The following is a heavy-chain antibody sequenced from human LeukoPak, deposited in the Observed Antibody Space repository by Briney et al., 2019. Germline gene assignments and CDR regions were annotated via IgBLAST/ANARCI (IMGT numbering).Heavy chain of an antibody. J-gene: IGHJ3*02. Sequence: SETLSLTCTVSGDSISRYYWSWIRQSPGKGLEWIGYIYYSGNTNYNPSLKSRVTISADPSKSQFSLKLTSVTAADTAVYYCATRGDYSDTSGNSYDALDIWGQGTMVTVSS. CDR3: ATRGDYSDTSGNSYDALDI. CDR2: IYYSGNT. CDR1: GDSISRYY. D-gene: IGHD3-22*01. V-gene: IGHV4-59*12.